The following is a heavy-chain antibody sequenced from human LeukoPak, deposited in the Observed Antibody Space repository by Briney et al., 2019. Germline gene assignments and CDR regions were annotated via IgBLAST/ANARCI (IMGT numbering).Heavy chain of an antibody. CDR1: GYTFTSYG. CDR3: ARDLAYGDYVGDDRY. Sequence: GASVKVSCKASGYTFTSYGISWVRQAPGQGLEWMGWISAYNGNTNYAQKLQGRVTMTTDTSTSTAYMELRSLRSDDTAVYYCARDLAYGDYVGDDRYWGQGTLVTVSS. V-gene: IGHV1-18*01. CDR2: ISAYNGNT. D-gene: IGHD4-17*01. J-gene: IGHJ4*02.